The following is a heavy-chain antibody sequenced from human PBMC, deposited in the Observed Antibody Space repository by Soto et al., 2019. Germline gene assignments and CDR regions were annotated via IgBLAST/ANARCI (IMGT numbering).Heavy chain of an antibody. V-gene: IGHV1-69*01. CDR3: ARDGGRHSGGIDY. CDR1: GGTFSSYS. D-gene: IGHD1-26*01. CDR2: IIPIFGTA. J-gene: IGHJ4*02. Sequence: QVQLVQSGAEVKKPGSSVKVSCKASGGTFSSYSINWVRQAPGQGLEWMGAIIPIFGTANYAQKFQGIVTITADESTSTAYMELSSLRAEDTAVYYCARDGGRHSGGIDYWGQGTLVTVSS.